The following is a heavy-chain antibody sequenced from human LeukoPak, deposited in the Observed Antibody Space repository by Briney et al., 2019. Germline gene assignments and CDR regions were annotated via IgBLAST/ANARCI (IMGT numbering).Heavy chain of an antibody. J-gene: IGHJ4*02. CDR3: ARDRGAVGYDY. CDR2: ITPNSGNT. CDR1: GYTFTSYD. V-gene: IGHV1-8*01. D-gene: IGHD2-15*01. Sequence: ASVKLSCNASGYTFTSYDINWVRQATGQGLEWMGWITPNSGNTGYAQKFQGRVTMTRNTSISTAYMELSSLRSEDTAVYYCARDRGAVGYDYWGQGTLVTVSS.